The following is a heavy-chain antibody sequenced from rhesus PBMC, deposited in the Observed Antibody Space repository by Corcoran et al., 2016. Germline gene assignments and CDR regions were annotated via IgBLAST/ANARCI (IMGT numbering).Heavy chain of an antibody. CDR2: ITYSGST. Sequence: QVQLQESGPGLVKPSETLSLTCSVSGGSIISGYYYWSWLRQPPGKGLGWIGYITYSGSTSYNPSLKSRVTISRDTSKNQFSLKLSSVTAADTAVYYCARDPDYGTFDYGGQGVLVTVSS. V-gene: IGHV4-122*02. CDR1: GGSIISGYYY. J-gene: IGHJ4*01. CDR3: ARDPDYGTFDY. D-gene: IGHD4-29*01.